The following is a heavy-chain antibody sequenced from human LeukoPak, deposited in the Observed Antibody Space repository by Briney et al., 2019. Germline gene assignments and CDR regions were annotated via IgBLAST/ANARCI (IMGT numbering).Heavy chain of an antibody. V-gene: IGHV1-2*02. D-gene: IGHD2-2*01. J-gene: IGHJ3*02. CDR3: ARGEDIVVVPAVFDAFDI. CDR2: INPNSGGT. Sequence: ASVKVSCKASGYTFTGYYMHWVRQAPGQGLEWMGWINPNSGGTNYAQKFQGRVTMTRDTSISTAYMELSRLRSDDTAVYYCARGEDIVVVPAVFDAFDIWGQGTMVTVSS. CDR1: GYTFTGYY.